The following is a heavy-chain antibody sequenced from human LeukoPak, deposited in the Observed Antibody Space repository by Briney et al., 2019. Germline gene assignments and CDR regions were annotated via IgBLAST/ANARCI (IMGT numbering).Heavy chain of an antibody. D-gene: IGHD3-22*01. CDR1: GFTVSSNY. J-gene: IGHJ3*02. CDR2: FHRGDTT. CDR3: ARYFGSSGRTPGGIDI. V-gene: IGHV3-53*01. Sequence: GGSLRLSCAASGFTVSSNYMSWVRQAPGKGLEWVSIFHRGDTTYYTDSVKGRFTISRDNSKNTLYLQMNSLRAEDTAVYYCARYFGSSGRTPGGIDIWGRGTMVTVSS.